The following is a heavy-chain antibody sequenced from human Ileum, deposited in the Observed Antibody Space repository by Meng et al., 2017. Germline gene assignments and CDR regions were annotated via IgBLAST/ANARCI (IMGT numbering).Heavy chain of an antibody. CDR3: ASTAGYWEDYLGY. J-gene: IGHJ4*02. CDR1: GFTFSDYF. D-gene: IGHD1-26*01. V-gene: IGHV3-11*01. Sequence: QVQLIQSGGGLVKPGGSLRLSCSASGFTFSDYFMSWIRQAPGEGLEWLSYISSSGGSIAYADSVKGRFTASRDNSKNALYLQMDSLRAEDTAVYYCASTAGYWEDYLGYWGQGTLVTVSS. CDR2: ISSSGGSI.